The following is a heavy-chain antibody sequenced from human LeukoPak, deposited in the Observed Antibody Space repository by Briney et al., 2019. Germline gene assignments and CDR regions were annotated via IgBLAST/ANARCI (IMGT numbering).Heavy chain of an antibody. CDR3: ARRRAMGLYYFDY. Sequence: TSETLSLTCAVYGGSFSGYYWSWIRQPPGKGLEWIGEINHSGSTNYNPSLKSRVTISVDTSKNQFSLKLSCVTAADTAVYYCARRRAMGLYYFDYWGQGTLVTVSS. V-gene: IGHV4-34*01. D-gene: IGHD5-18*01. CDR2: INHSGST. J-gene: IGHJ4*02. CDR1: GGSFSGYY.